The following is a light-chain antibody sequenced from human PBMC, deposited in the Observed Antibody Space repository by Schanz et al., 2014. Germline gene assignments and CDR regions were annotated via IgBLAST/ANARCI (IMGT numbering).Light chain of an antibody. CDR3: ATWDSSLSAGV. J-gene: IGLJ3*02. V-gene: IGLV1-51*01. CDR2: DNY. CDR1: SSNIGNNY. Sequence: QSVLTQPPSVSAAPGQKVTISCSGSSSNIGNNYVSWYQQLPGTAPKLLIYDNYKRPSGIPDRFSGSQSGTSATLGITGLQTGDEADYYCATWDSSLSAGVFGGGTKLTVL.